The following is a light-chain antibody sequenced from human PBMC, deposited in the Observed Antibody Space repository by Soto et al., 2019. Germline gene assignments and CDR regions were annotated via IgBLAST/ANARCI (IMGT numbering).Light chain of an antibody. J-gene: IGKJ1*01. V-gene: IGKV3-20*01. CDR2: GAS. CDR1: QSVSSSY. Sequence: EIVLTQSPGTLSLSPGERATLPCRTSQSVSSSYLAWYQQKPGQAPRLLMYGASTSATGIPDRFSCSGSGTDVTLTISRLEPEDFAVYYCQQYGTSFWTCGQGTKVEIK. CDR3: QQYGTSFWT.